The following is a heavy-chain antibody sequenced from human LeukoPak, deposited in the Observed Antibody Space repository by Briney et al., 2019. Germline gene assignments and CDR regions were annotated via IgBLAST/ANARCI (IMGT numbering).Heavy chain of an antibody. J-gene: IGHJ4*02. D-gene: IGHD6-13*01. CDR3: AKDLGIAAAGPTFDY. CDR1: GFTFSSYG. Sequence: GRSLRLSCAASGFTFSSYGMHWVRQAPGKGLEWVAVIWYDGSNKYYADSVKGRFTISRDNSKNTLYLQMNSLRAEDTAVYYCAKDLGIAAAGPTFDYWGQGTLVTDSS. CDR2: IWYDGSNK. V-gene: IGHV3-33*06.